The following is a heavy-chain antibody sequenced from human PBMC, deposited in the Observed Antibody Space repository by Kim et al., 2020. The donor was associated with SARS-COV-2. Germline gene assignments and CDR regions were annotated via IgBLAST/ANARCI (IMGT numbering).Heavy chain of an antibody. D-gene: IGHD3-10*01. CDR1: GFTFSSYA. CDR3: ARDMVRGVIIPNYYYYYGMDV. Sequence: GGSLRLSCAASGFTFSSYAMHWVRQAPGKGLEWAAVISYDGSNKYYADSVKGRFTISRDNSKNTLYLQMNSLRAEDTAVYYCARDMVRGVIIPNYYYYYGMDVWGQGTTVTVSS. J-gene: IGHJ6*02. V-gene: IGHV3-30*04. CDR2: ISYDGSNK.